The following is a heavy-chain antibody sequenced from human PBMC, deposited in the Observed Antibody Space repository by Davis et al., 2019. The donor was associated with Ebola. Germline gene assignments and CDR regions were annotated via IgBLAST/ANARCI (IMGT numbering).Heavy chain of an antibody. V-gene: IGHV4-61*05. Sequence: SETLSLTCTVPGGSISSSSYYWGWIRQPPGKGLEWIGYIYYSGSTNYNPSLKSRVTISVDTSKNQFSLKLSSVTAADTAVYYCARAKWRDSRLTLGYWGQGTLVTVSS. CDR2: IYYSGST. CDR3: ARAKWRDSRLTLGY. CDR1: GGSISSSSYY. D-gene: IGHD5-12*01. J-gene: IGHJ4*02.